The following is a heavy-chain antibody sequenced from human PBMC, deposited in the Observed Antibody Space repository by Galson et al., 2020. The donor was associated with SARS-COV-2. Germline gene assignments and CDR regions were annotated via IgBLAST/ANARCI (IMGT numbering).Heavy chain of an antibody. Sequence: LRLSCTVSGASVTGTTYYWNWIRQPAGKGLEWIGHIYSSGSANYNPSLKSRATISVDTSKSHFSLKLSSVTAADTAVYYCAGYDFWSASYSWGQGTLVTVSS. D-gene: IGHD3-3*01. CDR1: GASVTGTTYY. J-gene: IGHJ4*02. CDR3: AGYDFWSASYS. V-gene: IGHV4-61*09. CDR2: IYSSGSA.